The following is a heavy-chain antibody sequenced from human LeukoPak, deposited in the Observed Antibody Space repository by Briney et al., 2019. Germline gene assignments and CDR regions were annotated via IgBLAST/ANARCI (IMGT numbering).Heavy chain of an antibody. CDR3: AKDPTSLVAALSFFDY. Sequence: GGSLRLSCAASGFTFSSYGMHWVRQAPGKGLEWVSAISGSGGSTYYADSVKGRSTISRDNSKNTLYLQMNSLRAEDTAVYYCAKDPTSLVAALSFFDYWGQGTLVTVSS. CDR2: ISGSGGST. CDR1: GFTFSSYG. V-gene: IGHV3-23*01. D-gene: IGHD2-15*01. J-gene: IGHJ4*02.